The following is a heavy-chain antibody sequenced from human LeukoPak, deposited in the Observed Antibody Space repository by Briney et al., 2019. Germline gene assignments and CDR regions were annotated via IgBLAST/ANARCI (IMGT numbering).Heavy chain of an antibody. V-gene: IGHV3-30*02. CDR1: GFIFSSYG. CDR3: AKSDTSGAGLWWD. D-gene: IGHD6-19*01. J-gene: IGHJ4*02. CDR2: IRYDGSNK. Sequence: GGSLRLSCAASGFIFSSYGMHWVRQAPGKGLEWVAFIRYDGSNKYYADSVKGRFTISRDISKNTLYLQMNSLRTEDTAVYYCAKSDTSGAGLWWDWGQGTLVTVSS.